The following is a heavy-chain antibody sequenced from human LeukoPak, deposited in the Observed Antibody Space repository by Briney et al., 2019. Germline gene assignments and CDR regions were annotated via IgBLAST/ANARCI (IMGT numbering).Heavy chain of an antibody. Sequence: ASVKVSCKLSGFTFIKSALQWVRQTRGQRLEWIGWIVVGSGNTNYAQKFSERVSISRDMSTNTAYMELSGLRSEDTAVYYCVADVVSAVGVLASWGQGTLVTVSS. CDR2: IVVGSGNT. J-gene: IGHJ5*02. D-gene: IGHD2-15*01. V-gene: IGHV1-58*01. CDR3: VADVVSAVGVLAS. CDR1: GFTFIKSA.